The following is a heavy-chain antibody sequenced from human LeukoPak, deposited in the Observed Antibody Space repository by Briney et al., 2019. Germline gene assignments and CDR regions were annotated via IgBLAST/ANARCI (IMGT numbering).Heavy chain of an antibody. CDR3: ARNPPYCTSTSCYNDY. J-gene: IGHJ4*02. CDR2: INHNSGAT. V-gene: IGHV1-2*02. D-gene: IGHD2-2*02. CDR1: GYTFTIYY. Sequence: ASVKVSFKASGYTFTIYYMHWVRQAPGQGLEWMGWINHNSGATSYAQRFQGRVTMTRDTSISTAYMELSGLTSDDTAVYYCARNPPYCTSTSCYNDYWGQGTLVTVSS.